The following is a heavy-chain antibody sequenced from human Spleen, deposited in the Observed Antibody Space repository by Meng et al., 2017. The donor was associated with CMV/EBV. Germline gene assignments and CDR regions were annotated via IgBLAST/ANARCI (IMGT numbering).Heavy chain of an antibody. J-gene: IGHJ6*02. CDR1: GFTFSSYA. CDR3: ARRSGHSSMDV. V-gene: IGHV3-30-3*01. D-gene: IGHD6-19*01. Sequence: LSLTCAASGFTFSSYAMHWVRQAPGKGLEWVAVISYDGSNKYYADSVKGRFTISRDNSKNTLYLQMNSLRPEDTAFYYCARRSGHSSMDVWGQGTTVTVS. CDR2: ISYDGSNK.